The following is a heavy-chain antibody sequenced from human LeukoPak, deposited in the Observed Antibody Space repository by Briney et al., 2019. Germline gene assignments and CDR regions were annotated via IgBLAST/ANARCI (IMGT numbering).Heavy chain of an antibody. V-gene: IGHV4-4*07. J-gene: IGHJ5*02. CDR3: ARDSGVQVPAGLDP. CDR1: VVSMNGYY. Sequence: SETLSLTCSVSVVSMNGYYWSWLRQSAGNRLEWIGHVDSSGNTNYNPSLESRVTMSVDTSKKQFSLKLSSVTAADTAVYYCARDSGVQVPAGLDPWGQGTLVTVSS. CDR2: VDSSGNT. D-gene: IGHD2-2*01.